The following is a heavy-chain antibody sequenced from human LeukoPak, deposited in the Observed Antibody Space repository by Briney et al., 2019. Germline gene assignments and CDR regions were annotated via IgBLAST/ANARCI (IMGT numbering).Heavy chain of an antibody. CDR2: ISAYNGNT. V-gene: IGHV1-18*01. D-gene: IGHD3-22*01. J-gene: IGHJ4*02. CDR1: GYTFTSYG. CDR3: ARAPSTYYYDSRGVDY. Sequence: GASVKVSCKASGYTFTSYGISWVRQAPGQGLEWMGWISAYNGNTNYAQKLQGRVTMTTDTSTSTAYMELRSLRSDDTAVYYCARAPSTYYYDSRGVDYWGQGTLVTVSS.